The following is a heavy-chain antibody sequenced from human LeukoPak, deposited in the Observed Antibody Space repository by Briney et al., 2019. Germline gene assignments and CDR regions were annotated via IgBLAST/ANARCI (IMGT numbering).Heavy chain of an antibody. D-gene: IGHD1-26*01. CDR3: ERAGGSYWWFDY. J-gene: IGHJ5*01. Sequence: GASVTVSFKASGYTFTGYHMHWVGQAPGQGREWMGWINPNSGGTNYTEKFQGSVNMTRDTSISKVYMELNRHRAEYTAVYYCERAGGSYWWFDYWGQRTLVTVSS. V-gene: IGHV1-2*02. CDR1: GYTFTGYH. CDR2: INPNSGGT.